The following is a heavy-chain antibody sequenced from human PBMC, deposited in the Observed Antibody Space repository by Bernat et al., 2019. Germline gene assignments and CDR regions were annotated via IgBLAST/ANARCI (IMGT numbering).Heavy chain of an antibody. CDR2: IKSKTDGGTT. V-gene: IGHV3-15*01. CDR1: GFTFSNAW. Sequence: EVQLVESGGGLVKPGGSLRLSCAASGFTFSNAWMSWVRQAPGKGLEWVGRIKSKTDGGTTDYAAPVKGRFTISRDDSKNTLYLQMNSLKTEDTAMYYCTTDADIVEGFDYWGQGTLVTVSS. D-gene: IGHD2-15*01. J-gene: IGHJ4*02. CDR3: TTDADIVEGFDY.